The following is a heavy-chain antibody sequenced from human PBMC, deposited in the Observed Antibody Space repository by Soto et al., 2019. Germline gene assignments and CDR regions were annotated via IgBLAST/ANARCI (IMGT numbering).Heavy chain of an antibody. J-gene: IGHJ6*02. CDR3: ARDRAPSSSSVYDGMDV. Sequence: SQTLSLTCAISGDSVSSNSAAWNWIRQSPSRGLEWLGRTYYRSKWYNDYAVSVKSRITINPDTSKNQFSLQLNSVTPEDTAVYYCARDRAPSSSSVYDGMDVWGQGTTVTVSS. V-gene: IGHV6-1*01. CDR1: GDSVSSNSAA. CDR2: TYYRSKWYN. D-gene: IGHD6-6*01.